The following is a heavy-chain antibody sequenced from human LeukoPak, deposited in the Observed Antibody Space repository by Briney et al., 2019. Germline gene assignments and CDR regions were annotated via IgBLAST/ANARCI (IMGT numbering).Heavy chain of an antibody. CDR3: AREYGAFPTFDY. Sequence: PSQTLSRTCTVSGGSISSGSYYWSWIRQPAGKGLEWIGRIYTSGSTNYNPSLKSRVTISVDTYKTQFSLKLSSVTAADTAVYYCAREYGAFPTFDYWGQGTLVTVSS. J-gene: IGHJ4*02. D-gene: IGHD4-17*01. CDR1: GGSISSGSYY. V-gene: IGHV4-61*02. CDR2: IYTSGST.